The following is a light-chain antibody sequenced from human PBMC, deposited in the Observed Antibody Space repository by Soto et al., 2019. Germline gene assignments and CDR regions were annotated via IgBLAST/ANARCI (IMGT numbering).Light chain of an antibody. CDR2: GAS. CDR3: QQYHRWPPLT. CDR1: QSIDND. Sequence: EIVMTQSPATLSVSPGERATLSCRASQSIDNDLAWYQQKPGQAPRLLIYGASTRATVIPVRFSGSGSGTLFTLTINSLQSEDLAVYYCQQYHRWPPLTFGGGTKVEIK. V-gene: IGKV3-15*01. J-gene: IGKJ4*01.